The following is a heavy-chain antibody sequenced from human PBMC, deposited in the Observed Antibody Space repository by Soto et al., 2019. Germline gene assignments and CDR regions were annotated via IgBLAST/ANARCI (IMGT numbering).Heavy chain of an antibody. CDR3: ARGMGYCSGASCYYYSGMDV. V-gene: IGHV4-30-2*01. CDR2: IYHSGST. J-gene: IGHJ6*02. Sequence: TLSLTCAVSGGFISSGCYSWSWIRQPPGKGLEWIVYIYHSGSTYYNPSLKSRVTISVDRSKNQFSLKLSSVTAADTAVYYCARGMGYCSGASCYYYSGMDVRGQGTTVT. CDR1: GGFISSGCYS. D-gene: IGHD2-15*01.